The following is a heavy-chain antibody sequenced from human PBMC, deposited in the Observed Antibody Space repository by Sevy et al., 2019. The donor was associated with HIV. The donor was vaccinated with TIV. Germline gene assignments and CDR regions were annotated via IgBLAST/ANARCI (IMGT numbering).Heavy chain of an antibody. Sequence: GGSLRLSCAASGFTFSSYWMSWVRQAPGKGLEWVANMKQDGSEKYYVDSVKGRFTISRDNAKNSLYLQMNSLRAEDTAVYYCAREWGGGYDFWSGYYTAFDIWGQGTMVTVSS. CDR2: MKQDGSEK. CDR1: GFTFSSYW. D-gene: IGHD3-3*01. J-gene: IGHJ3*02. V-gene: IGHV3-7*03. CDR3: AREWGGGYDFWSGYYTAFDI.